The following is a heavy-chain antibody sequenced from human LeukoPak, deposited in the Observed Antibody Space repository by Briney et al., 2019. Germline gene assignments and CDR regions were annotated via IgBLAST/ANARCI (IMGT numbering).Heavy chain of an antibody. CDR1: GASVNSFY. J-gene: IGHJ4*02. CDR3: ARGRDLGQDY. V-gene: IGHV4-59*02. D-gene: IGHD3-16*01. Sequence: PSETLSLTCTVSGASVNSFYWNWIRQPPGKGLEWIGYISNRGSPNYNPPLKSRVTMSIDTSKNQFSLKLNSVTAADTAVYFCARGRDLGQDYWGQGTLVTVSS. CDR2: ISNRGSP.